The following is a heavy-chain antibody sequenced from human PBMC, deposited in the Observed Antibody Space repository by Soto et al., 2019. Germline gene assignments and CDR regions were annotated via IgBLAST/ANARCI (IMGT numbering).Heavy chain of an antibody. CDR3: TRDRVVVAATYGYYYYGMDV. CDR2: IRSKAYGGTT. V-gene: IGHV3-49*03. J-gene: IGHJ6*02. CDR1: GFTFGDYA. Sequence: PGGSLRLSCTASGFTFGDYAMSWFRQAPGKGLEWVGFIRSKAYGGTTEYAASVKGRFTISRDDSKSIAYLQMNSLKTEDTAVYYCTRDRVVVAATYGYYYYGMDVWGQGTTVTVSS. D-gene: IGHD2-15*01.